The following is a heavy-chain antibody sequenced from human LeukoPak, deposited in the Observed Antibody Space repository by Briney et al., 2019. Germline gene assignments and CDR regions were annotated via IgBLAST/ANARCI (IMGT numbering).Heavy chain of an antibody. CDR2: MNPNSGNT. CDR3: ARVYCSGGSCYSGVGY. J-gene: IGHJ4*02. CDR1: GYTFTSYD. V-gene: IGHV1-8*01. D-gene: IGHD2-15*01. Sequence: ASVKVSCKASGYTFTSYDINWARQATGQGLEWMGWMNPNSGNTGYAQKFQGRVTMTRNTSISTAYMELSSLGSEDTAVYYCARVYCSGGSCYSGVGYWGPGTLVTVSS.